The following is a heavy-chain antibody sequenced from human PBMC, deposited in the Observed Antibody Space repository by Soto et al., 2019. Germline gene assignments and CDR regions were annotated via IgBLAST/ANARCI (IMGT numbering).Heavy chain of an antibody. CDR1: GGSISSSSYY. CDR2: IYHSGST. J-gene: IGHJ4*02. CDR3: ARQRSDRLYSTGWSVFDY. V-gene: IGHV4-39*01. Sequence: QLQLQESGPGLVKPSETPSLTCTVSGGSISSSSYYWGWIRQPPGKGLGWIGSIYHSGSTYYNSSLKSRVTISVDTSKNQFSLKLSSVTAADTAVYYCARQRSDRLYSTGWSVFDYWGQGTLVTVSS. D-gene: IGHD6-19*01.